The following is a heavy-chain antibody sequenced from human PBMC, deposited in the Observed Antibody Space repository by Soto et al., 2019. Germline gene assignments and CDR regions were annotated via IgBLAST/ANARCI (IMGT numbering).Heavy chain of an antibody. V-gene: IGHV4-34*01. CDR3: ARGSGGTNWFDP. CDR2: INHSGST. CDR1: GGSFSGYY. Sequence: QVQLQQWGAGLLKPSETLSLTCAVYGGSFSGYYWSWIRQPPGKGLEWIGDINHSGSTNYTPSLKSRVTISVDTSKYQLSLKLSSVTAADTAVYYCARGSGGTNWFDPWGQGTLVTVSS. D-gene: IGHD3-16*01. J-gene: IGHJ5*02.